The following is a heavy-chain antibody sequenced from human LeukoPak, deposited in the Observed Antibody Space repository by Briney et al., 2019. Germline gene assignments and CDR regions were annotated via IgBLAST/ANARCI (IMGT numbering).Heavy chain of an antibody. CDR3: ARVAYDILTGYYPFDY. V-gene: IGHV4-31*03. CDR1: GGSISSGGYY. D-gene: IGHD3-9*01. Sequence: SQTLSLTCTVSGGSISSGGYYWSWIRQHPGKGLEWIGYIYYGGSTYYNPSLKSRVTISVDTSKNQFSLKLSSVTAAGTAVYYCARVAYDILTGYYPFDYWGQGTLVTVSS. J-gene: IGHJ4*02. CDR2: IYYGGST.